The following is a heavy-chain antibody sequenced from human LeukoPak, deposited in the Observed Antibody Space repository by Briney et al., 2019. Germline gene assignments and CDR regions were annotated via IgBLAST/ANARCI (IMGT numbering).Heavy chain of an antibody. CDR2: IYYSGST. V-gene: IGHV4-30-4*01. J-gene: IGHJ3*02. D-gene: IGHD3-22*01. CDR1: GGSISNGDYY. CDR3: AREYSGYSPSHAFDI. Sequence: SETLSLTCTVSGGSISNGDYYWSWIRQPPGKGREWIGYIYYSGSTYYNPSLKSRVTISVDTSKNQFSLKLSSVTPADTAVYYCAREYSGYSPSHAFDIWGQGTMVTVSS.